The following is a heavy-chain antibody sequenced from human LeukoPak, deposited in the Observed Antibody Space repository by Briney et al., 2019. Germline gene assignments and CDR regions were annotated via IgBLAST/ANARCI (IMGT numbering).Heavy chain of an antibody. CDR1: GFTFSSYG. Sequence: GGSLRLSCAASGFTFSSYGMSWVRQAPGKGLEWVSAISGSGGSTYYADSVKGRFTISRDNSKNTLYLQMNSPRAEDTAVYYCARDLMGIAYRGAFYYWGQGTLVTVSS. CDR2: ISGSGGST. J-gene: IGHJ4*02. D-gene: IGHD6-13*01. V-gene: IGHV3-23*01. CDR3: ARDLMGIAYRGAFYY.